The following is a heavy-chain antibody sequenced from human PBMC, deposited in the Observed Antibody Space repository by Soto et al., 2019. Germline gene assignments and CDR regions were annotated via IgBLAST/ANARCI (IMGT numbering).Heavy chain of an antibody. CDR1: DGSISSYDW. CDR3: ATGNVDSMLEY. Sequence: SETLSLTCVVSDGSISSYDWWTWVRQPPGKGLEWIGKMYHSGGADYSPSLKSRVTISADSSKNPFSLRLTGVTAADTAVYYCATGNVDSMLEYWGQGTQVTVSS. V-gene: IGHV4-4*02. D-gene: IGHD3-3*01. J-gene: IGHJ4*02. CDR2: MYHSGGA.